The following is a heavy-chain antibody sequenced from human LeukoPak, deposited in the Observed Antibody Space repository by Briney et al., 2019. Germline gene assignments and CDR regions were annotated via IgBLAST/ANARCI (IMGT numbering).Heavy chain of an antibody. V-gene: IGHV4-39*01. CDR3: VRHISVVRGETFDF. CDR2: IYYSGST. Sequence: SETLSLTCTVSGGSISSSSYYWGWIRQPPGKGLEWIGSIYYSGSTYYNPSLKSRVTISVDTSKNQFSLKVSSVTAADTAVYYCVRHISVVRGETFDFWGQGSLVTVSS. J-gene: IGHJ4*02. D-gene: IGHD3-10*01. CDR1: GGSISSSSYY.